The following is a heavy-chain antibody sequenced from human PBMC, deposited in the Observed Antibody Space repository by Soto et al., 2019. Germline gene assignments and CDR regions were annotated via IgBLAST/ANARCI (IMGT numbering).Heavy chain of an antibody. Sequence: EVQLVESGGGLVQPGGSLRLSCAASGFTFTSYSMNWVRQAPGKGLEWISYISSSSNTIYYADSMKGRFTISRDNARNSLYLQMNGLRAEDTAVYYCARGGYSNFDYWGQGTLVTVSS. J-gene: IGHJ4*02. D-gene: IGHD5-18*01. V-gene: IGHV3-48*01. CDR2: ISSSSNTI. CDR1: GFTFTSYS. CDR3: ARGGYSNFDY.